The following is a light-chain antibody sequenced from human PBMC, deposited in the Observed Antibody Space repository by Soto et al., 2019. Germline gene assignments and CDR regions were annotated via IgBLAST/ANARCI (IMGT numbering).Light chain of an antibody. CDR3: QQSYSTPHS. V-gene: IGKV1-39*01. J-gene: IGKJ2*01. Sequence: DIQMNQSPSSLSASVGARVTITCRASQSISSYLNWYQQKPGKAPKLLIYAASSLQSGVPSRFSGSGSGTDFTLTISSLQPEDFATYYCQQSYSTPHSVGQGTKLEIK. CDR1: QSISSY. CDR2: AAS.